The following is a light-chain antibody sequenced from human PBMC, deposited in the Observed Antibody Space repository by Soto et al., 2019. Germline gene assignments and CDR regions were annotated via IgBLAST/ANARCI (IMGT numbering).Light chain of an antibody. V-gene: IGKV1D-12*01. Sequence: DIQMTQSPSSLSASVGDTVTITCRSSQDVGRWLSWYQQKPGKAPKILIFATSTLQSGVVSRFSGSGSGTDFTLTITSLQSEDFATYYCQQARSFPVTFGQGTRLEIK. CDR2: ATS. CDR3: QQARSFPVT. CDR1: QDVGRW. J-gene: IGKJ5*01.